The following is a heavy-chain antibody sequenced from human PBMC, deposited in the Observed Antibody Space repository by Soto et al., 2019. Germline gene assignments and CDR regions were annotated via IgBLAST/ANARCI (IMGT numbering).Heavy chain of an antibody. CDR2: IVPLIGTA. J-gene: IGHJ4*02. CDR3: ESAPKFGRLDS. V-gene: IGHV1-69*12. D-gene: IGHD3-16*01. Sequence: QVQLVQSGVEVKNPGSSVKVSCKASGGTFSSYSTSWVRQAPGQGLEWMGGIVPLIGTASYAQKFLDRVTITAQECTSTAYLELTSLRSDDRAVYYCESAPKFGRLDSWGQGTLVTVSS. CDR1: GGTFSSYS.